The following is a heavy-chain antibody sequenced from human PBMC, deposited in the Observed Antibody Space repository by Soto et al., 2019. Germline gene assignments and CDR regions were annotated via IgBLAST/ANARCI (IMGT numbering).Heavy chain of an antibody. Sequence: PGGSLRLSCAASGFTFSSYAMSWVRQAPGKGLEWVSAISGSGGSTYYADSVKGRFTISRDNSKNTLYLQMNSLRAEDTAVYYCAKAPLYDSSGSHYFDYWGQGTLVTVSS. J-gene: IGHJ4*02. CDR1: GFTFSSYA. V-gene: IGHV3-23*01. D-gene: IGHD3-22*01. CDR2: ISGSGGST. CDR3: AKAPLYDSSGSHYFDY.